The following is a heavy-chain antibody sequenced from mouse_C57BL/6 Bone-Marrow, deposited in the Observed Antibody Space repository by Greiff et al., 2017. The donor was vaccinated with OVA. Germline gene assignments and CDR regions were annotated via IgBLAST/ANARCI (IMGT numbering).Heavy chain of an antibody. CDR1: GFSLTSYG. CDR2: IWRGGST. V-gene: IGHV2-5*01. D-gene: IGHD1-1*01. CDR3: AKLLPYYYAMDY. Sequence: QVQLQQSGPGLVQPSQSLSITCTVSGFSLTSYGVHWVRQSPGQGLAWLGVIWRGGSTDYNAAFMSRLSITKDNSKSQVFFKMNSLQADDTAIYYCAKLLPYYYAMDYWGQGTSVTVSS. J-gene: IGHJ4*01.